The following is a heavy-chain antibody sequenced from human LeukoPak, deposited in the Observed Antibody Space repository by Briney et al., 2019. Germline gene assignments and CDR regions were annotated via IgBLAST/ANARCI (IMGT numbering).Heavy chain of an antibody. CDR1: GGSISSYY. CDR2: IYYSGST. V-gene: IGHV4-59*08. Sequence: SETLSLTCTVSGGSISSYYWSWIRQPPGKGLEWIGYIYYSGSTNYNPSLKSRVTISVDTSKNQFSLKLSSVTAADTAVYYCARRNYYYDSGGYLDAFDIWGQGTMVTVSS. J-gene: IGHJ3*02. D-gene: IGHD3-22*01. CDR3: ARRNYYYDSGGYLDAFDI.